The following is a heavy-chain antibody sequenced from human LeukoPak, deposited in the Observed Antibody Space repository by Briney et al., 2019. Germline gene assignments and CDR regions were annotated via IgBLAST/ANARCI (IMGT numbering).Heavy chain of an antibody. Sequence: SVKVSCKASGGTFSSYAISWVRQAPGQGLEWMGRIIPILGIANYAQKFQGRVTITADKSTSTAYMELSSPRSEDTAVYYCARDPHYDYVWGSYPHDYWGQGTLVTVSS. CDR2: IIPILGIA. V-gene: IGHV1-69*04. D-gene: IGHD3-16*02. CDR1: GGTFSSYA. J-gene: IGHJ4*02. CDR3: ARDPHYDYVWGSYPHDY.